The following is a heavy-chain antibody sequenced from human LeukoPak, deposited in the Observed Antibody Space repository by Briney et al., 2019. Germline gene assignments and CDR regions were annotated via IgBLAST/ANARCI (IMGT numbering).Heavy chain of an antibody. CDR2: IYTSGST. Sequence: SETLSLTCTVSGGSISSYYWSWIRQPAGKGLEWIGRIYTSGSTNYNPSLKSRVTMSVDTSKNQFSLKLSSVTAADTAVYYCVRGPWEGELLDYWGQGTLVTVSS. V-gene: IGHV4-4*07. CDR3: VRGPWEGELLDY. CDR1: GGSISSYY. D-gene: IGHD1-26*01. J-gene: IGHJ4*02.